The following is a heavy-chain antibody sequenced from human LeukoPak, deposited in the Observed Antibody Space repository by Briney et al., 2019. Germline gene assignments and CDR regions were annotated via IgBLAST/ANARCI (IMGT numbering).Heavy chain of an antibody. Sequence: GGSLGLACAASGFTFNDHAMCWVRQTPGKGLEWVSAISGSGGSTYYADSVKGRFTISRDNSKNTLYLQMNSLRAEDTAVYYCAKDRVGYYGSGSYYKRDNWFDPWGQGTLVTVSS. J-gene: IGHJ5*02. D-gene: IGHD3-10*01. V-gene: IGHV3-23*01. CDR1: GFTFNDHA. CDR3: AKDRVGYYGSGSYYKRDNWFDP. CDR2: ISGSGGST.